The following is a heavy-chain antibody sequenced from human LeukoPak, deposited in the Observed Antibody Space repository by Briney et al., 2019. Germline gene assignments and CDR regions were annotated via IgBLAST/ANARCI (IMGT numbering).Heavy chain of an antibody. CDR1: GFTFSSYG. Sequence: GGSLRLSCAASGFTFSSYGMHWVRQAPGKGLEWVAFIRYDGSNKYYADSVKGRFTISRDNSKNTLYLQMNRLRAEDSAVYYCAKAIIKTEYYYDSSGYRPSYYFDYWGQGTLVTVSS. V-gene: IGHV3-30*02. D-gene: IGHD3-22*01. J-gene: IGHJ4*02. CDR3: AKAIIKTEYYYDSSGYRPSYYFDY. CDR2: IRYDGSNK.